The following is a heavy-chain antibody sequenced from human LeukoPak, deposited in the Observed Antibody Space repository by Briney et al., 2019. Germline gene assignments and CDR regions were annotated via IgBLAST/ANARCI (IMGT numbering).Heavy chain of an antibody. CDR2: ISSSGSTI. D-gene: IGHD3-22*01. J-gene: IGHJ4*02. V-gene: IGHV3-11*01. Sequence: GGSLRLSCAASGSTFSDYYMSWIRQAPGKGLEWVSYISSSGSTIYYADSVKGRFTISRDNAKNSLYLQMNSLRAEDTAVYYCARSGYYYDSSGYYPDYWGQGTLVTVSS. CDR3: ARSGYYYDSSGYYPDY. CDR1: GSTFSDYY.